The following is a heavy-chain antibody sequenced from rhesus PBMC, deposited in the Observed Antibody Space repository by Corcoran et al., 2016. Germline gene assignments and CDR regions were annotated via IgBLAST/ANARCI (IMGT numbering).Heavy chain of an antibody. CDR1: GGSISRSNL. CDR2: IGGSSGSS. Sequence: QVQLQESGPGMVQPSETLSLTCAVYGGSISRSNLCRWIIQPPGKGREWIGYIGGSSGSSYYNSSLKSRVTISKDTSKNQFSLKLTSVTAADTAVYYCARHTVVSLDVWGRGVLVTVSS. CDR3: ARHTVVSLDV. D-gene: IGHD5-12*01. J-gene: IGHJ5-2*02. V-gene: IGHV4-65*02.